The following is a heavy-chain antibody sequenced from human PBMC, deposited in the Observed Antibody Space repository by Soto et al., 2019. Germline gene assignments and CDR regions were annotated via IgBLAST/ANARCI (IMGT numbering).Heavy chain of an antibody. CDR3: AREIVVVVAATYDDAFDI. CDR2: TYYRSKWYN. CDR1: GDSVSSNSAA. J-gene: IGHJ3*02. D-gene: IGHD2-15*01. V-gene: IGHV6-1*01. Sequence: KQSQTLSLTCAISGDSVSSNSAAWNWIRQSPSRGLEWLGRTYYRSKWYNDYAVSVKSRITINPDTSKNQFSLQLNSVTPEDTAVYYCAREIVVVVAATYDDAFDIWGQGTMVTVSS.